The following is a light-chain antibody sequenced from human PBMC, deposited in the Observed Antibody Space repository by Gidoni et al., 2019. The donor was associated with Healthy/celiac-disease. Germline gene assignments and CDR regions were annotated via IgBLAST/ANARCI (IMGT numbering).Light chain of an antibody. CDR3: KQYNSYSGT. Sequence: DLQPSQSLSTRSASVGNRVTITCRASQSISSWLAWYQQKPGKAPKLLIYDVSSVESGVPSRVSGSGSGTEFTLTISSLQPDDVATYYGKQYNSYSGTFXQXTKVEIK. J-gene: IGKJ1*01. CDR1: QSISSW. CDR2: DVS. V-gene: IGKV1-5*01.